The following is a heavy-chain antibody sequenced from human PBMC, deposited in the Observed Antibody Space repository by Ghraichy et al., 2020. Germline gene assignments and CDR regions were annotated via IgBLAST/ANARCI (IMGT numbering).Heavy chain of an antibody. J-gene: IGHJ6*02. CDR3: ARDRGRYCSGGSCYSGGARWYYGMDV. CDR2: IKQDGNEK. V-gene: IGHV3-7*01. CDR1: GFTFSSYW. Sequence: GGSLRLSCAASGFTFSSYWMSWVRQAPGKGLEWVANIKQDGNEKYYVDSVKGRFTISRDNAKNSLYLQMNSLRAEDTAVYYCARDRGRYCSGGSCYSGGARWYYGMDVWGQGTTGTVSS. D-gene: IGHD2-15*01.